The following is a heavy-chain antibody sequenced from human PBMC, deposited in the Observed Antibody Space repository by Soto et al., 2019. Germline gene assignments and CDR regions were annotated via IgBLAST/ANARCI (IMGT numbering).Heavy chain of an antibody. Sequence: SETLSLTCAVSGGSISSGGYSWSWIRQPPGKGLEWIGYIYHSGSTYYNPSLKSRVTISVDRSKNQFSLKLSSVTAADTAVYYCARTVRLYYDILTGYPYYFDYWGQGTLVTVSS. V-gene: IGHV4-30-2*01. CDR1: GGSISSGGYS. CDR3: ARTVRLYYDILTGYPYYFDY. CDR2: IYHSGST. D-gene: IGHD3-9*01. J-gene: IGHJ4*02.